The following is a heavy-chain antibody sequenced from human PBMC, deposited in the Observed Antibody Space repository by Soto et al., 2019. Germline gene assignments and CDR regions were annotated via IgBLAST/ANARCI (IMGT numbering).Heavy chain of an antibody. CDR3: ARDRGVYSGSGSPTA. D-gene: IGHD3-10*01. CDR2: ISYDGSNK. V-gene: IGHV3-30-3*01. Sequence: VQLVESGGGVVQPGRSLRLSCAASGFTFSSSAMHWVRQPPGKGLEWVAVISYDGSNKYYADSVKGRFTISGDNSKNTLYLQMNSLRADDTAVYYCARDRGVYSGSGSPTAWGQGTLVTVSS. CDR1: GFTFSSSA. J-gene: IGHJ5*02.